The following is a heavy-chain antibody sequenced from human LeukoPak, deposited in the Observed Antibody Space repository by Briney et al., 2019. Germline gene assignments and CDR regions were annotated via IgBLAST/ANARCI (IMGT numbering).Heavy chain of an antibody. J-gene: IGHJ4*02. Sequence: PGGSLRLSCAASGFTFSSYWMHWVRQAPGKGLEWVSVIYSGGSTYYADSVKGRFTISRDNSKNTLYLQMNSLRAEDTAVYYCARAYCGGDCYSGSWYFDYWGQGTLVTVSS. CDR3: ARAYCGGDCYSGSWYFDY. CDR1: GFTFSSYW. V-gene: IGHV3-66*02. D-gene: IGHD2-21*01. CDR2: IYSGGST.